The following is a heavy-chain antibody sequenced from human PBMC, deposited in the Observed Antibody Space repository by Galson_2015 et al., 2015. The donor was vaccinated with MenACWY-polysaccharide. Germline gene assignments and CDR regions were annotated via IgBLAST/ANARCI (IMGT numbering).Heavy chain of an antibody. CDR2: ISGSGGST. Sequence: SLRLSCAASGFTFSSYAMSWVRQAPGKGLEWVSAISGSGGSTYYADSVKGRFTISRDNSKNTLYLQMNSLRAEDTAVYYCAKDEELMITFGGVYYWGQGTLVTVSS. D-gene: IGHD3-16*01. J-gene: IGHJ4*02. V-gene: IGHV3-23*01. CDR1: GFTFSSYA. CDR3: AKDEELMITFGGVYY.